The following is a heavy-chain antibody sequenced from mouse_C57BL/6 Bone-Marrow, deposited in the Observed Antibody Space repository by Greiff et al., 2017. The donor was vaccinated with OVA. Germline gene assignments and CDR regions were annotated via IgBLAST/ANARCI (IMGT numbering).Heavy chain of an antibody. Sequence: QVQLQQSGAELARPGASVKLSCKASAYTFTSYGISWVKQRTGQGLEWIGEIYPRSGNTYYNEKFKGKATLTADKSSSTAYMELRSLTSEDAAVYFCAREGKGGYFDVWGTGTTVTVSS. CDR2: IYPRSGNT. V-gene: IGHV1-81*01. CDR1: AYTFTSYG. CDR3: AREGKGGYFDV. J-gene: IGHJ1*03.